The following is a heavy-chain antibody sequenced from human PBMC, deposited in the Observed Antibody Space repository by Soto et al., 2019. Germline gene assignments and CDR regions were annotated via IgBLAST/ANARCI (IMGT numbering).Heavy chain of an antibody. V-gene: IGHV4-34*01. D-gene: IGHD6-6*01. CDR2: INHSGST. CDR3: ARRKLSGSSSSYYYYGMDV. CDR1: GGSFSGYY. Sequence: SETLSLTCAVYGGSFSGYYWSWIRQPPGKGLEWIGEINHSGSTNYNPSLKSRVTISVDTSKNQFSLKLSSVTAADTAVYYCARRKLSGSSSSYYYYGMDVWGQGTTVTVSS. J-gene: IGHJ6*02.